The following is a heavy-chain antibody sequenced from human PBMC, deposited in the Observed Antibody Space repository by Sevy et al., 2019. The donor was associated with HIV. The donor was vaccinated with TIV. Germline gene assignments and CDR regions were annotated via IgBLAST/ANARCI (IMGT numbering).Heavy chain of an antibody. J-gene: IGHJ3*02. V-gene: IGHV4-31*03. CDR2: IFDSVIS. CDR3: ARDRGGNSAFDI. D-gene: IGHD2-21*02. Sequence: SETLSLTCTVSGGSISSGNYYWTWIRQHPEKGLEWIGYIFDSVISYYHPSLKTRVSISGDTSKNQVSLRLTSVTAADTAIYYCARDRGGNSAFDIWGQGTMVTVSS. CDR1: GGSISSGNYY.